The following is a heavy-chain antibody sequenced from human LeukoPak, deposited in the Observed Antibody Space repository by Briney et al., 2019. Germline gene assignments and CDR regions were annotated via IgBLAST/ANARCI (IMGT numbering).Heavy chain of an antibody. V-gene: IGHV3-23*01. D-gene: IGHD2-15*01. Sequence: GGSLRLSCAASGFTFSSYWMSWVRQAPGKGLEWVSAISGSGGSTYYADSVKGRFTISRDNSRNTLYVQMNSLRAEDTAVYYCAKGYCSGGNCASDYWGRGTLVTVSS. CDR3: AKGYCSGGNCASDY. J-gene: IGHJ4*02. CDR1: GFTFSSYW. CDR2: ISGSGGST.